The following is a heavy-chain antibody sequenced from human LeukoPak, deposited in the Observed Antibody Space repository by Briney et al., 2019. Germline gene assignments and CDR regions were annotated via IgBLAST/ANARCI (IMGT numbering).Heavy chain of an antibody. J-gene: IGHJ4*02. Sequence: ASVKVSCKASGYTFTSYGINWVLQATGQGLEWMGWMNPNSGNTGYAQKFQGRVTITRNTSISTAYMELSSLRSEDTAVYYCARALRGYFDYWGQGTLVTVSS. CDR1: GYTFTSYG. CDR3: ARALRGYFDY. CDR2: MNPNSGNT. V-gene: IGHV1-8*03.